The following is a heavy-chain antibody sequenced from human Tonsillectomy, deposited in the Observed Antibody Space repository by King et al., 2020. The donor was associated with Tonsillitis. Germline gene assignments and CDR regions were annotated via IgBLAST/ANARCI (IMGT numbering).Heavy chain of an antibody. D-gene: IGHD4-23*01. CDR1: GYTFSNYW. CDR2: IYPGDSDT. V-gene: IGHV5-51*01. CDR3: ARQGGYGGSVYFDS. Sequence: QLVQSGAEVKKPGESLKISCQGSGYTFSNYWIAWVRQMPGKGLEWMGIIYPGDSDTTCSPSFQGQVSISADKSISTVYLQWSSLKASDTAIYYCARQGGYGGSVYFDSWGQGTLVTVSS. J-gene: IGHJ4*02.